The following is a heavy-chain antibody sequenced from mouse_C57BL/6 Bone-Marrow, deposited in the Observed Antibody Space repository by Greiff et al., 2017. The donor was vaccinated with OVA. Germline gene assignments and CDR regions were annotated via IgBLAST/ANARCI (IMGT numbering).Heavy chain of an antibody. CDR1: GYTFSDYG. CDR3: ANSYLFAY. V-gene: IGHV5-17*01. J-gene: IGHJ3*01. Sequence: EVKLVESGGGLVKPGGSLKLSCAASGYTFSDYGMHWVRQAPEKGLEWVAYISSGSSTIYYADTVKGRFTISRDNAKNTLFLQMTSLRSEDTAMYYCANSYLFAYWGEGTLVTVS. D-gene: IGHD5-5*01. CDR2: ISSGSSTI.